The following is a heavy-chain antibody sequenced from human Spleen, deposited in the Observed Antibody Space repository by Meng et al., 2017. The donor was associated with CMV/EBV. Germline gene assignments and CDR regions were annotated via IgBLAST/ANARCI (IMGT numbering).Heavy chain of an antibody. CDR3: ANRRDYGDYYYYGMDV. D-gene: IGHD4-17*01. J-gene: IGHJ6*02. V-gene: IGHV3-30*02. CDR2: IRYDGSNK. CDR1: GLTFSNYA. Sequence: GGSLRLSCAASGLTFSNYAMHWVRQAPGKGLEWVAFIRYDGSNKYYADSVKGRFTISRDNPKKTLYLQMNSLRGEDTAVYYCANRRDYGDYYYYGMDVWGQGTTVTVS.